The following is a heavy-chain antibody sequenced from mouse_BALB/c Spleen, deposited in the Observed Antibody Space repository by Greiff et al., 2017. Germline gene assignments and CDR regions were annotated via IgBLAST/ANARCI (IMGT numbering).Heavy chain of an antibody. Sequence: QVQLKQSGAELVRPGTSVKVSCKASGYAFTNYLIEWVKQRPGQGLEWIGVINPGSGGTNYNEKFKGKATLTADKSSSTAYMQLSSLTSDDSAVYFCARSLVRGGAMDYWGQGTSVTVSS. CDR3: ARSLVRGGAMDY. J-gene: IGHJ4*01. D-gene: IGHD6-2*01. CDR1: GYAFTNYL. CDR2: INPGSGGT. V-gene: IGHV1-54*01.